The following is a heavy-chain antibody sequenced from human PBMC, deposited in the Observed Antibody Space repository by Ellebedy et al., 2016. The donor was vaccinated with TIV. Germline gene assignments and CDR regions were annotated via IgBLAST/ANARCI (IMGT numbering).Heavy chain of an antibody. CDR1: GGSISSSSFY. V-gene: IGHV4-39*01. Sequence: MPSETLSLTCTVSGGSISSSSFYWGWIRQPPGKGLEYIGSLYYSGSTYYNPSLKSRVTISVDTSKNQFSLKLNSVTAADTAVFYCARQFDYGFDYWGQGTLVTVSS. J-gene: IGHJ4*02. CDR2: LYYSGST. D-gene: IGHD4-17*01. CDR3: ARQFDYGFDY.